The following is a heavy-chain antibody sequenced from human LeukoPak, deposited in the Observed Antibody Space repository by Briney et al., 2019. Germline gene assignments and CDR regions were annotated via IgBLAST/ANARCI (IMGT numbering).Heavy chain of an antibody. CDR2: IYPGDSDT. D-gene: IGHD2-15*01. J-gene: IGHJ3*02. CDR1: GYSFTSYW. Sequence: GETLKISCKGSGYSFTSYWIGWVRQMPGKGLEWMGIIYPGDSDTRYSPSFQGQVTISADKSISTAYLQWSSLKASDTAMYYCARPVDCSGGSCYPTGAFDIWGQGTMVTVSS. V-gene: IGHV5-51*01. CDR3: ARPVDCSGGSCYPTGAFDI.